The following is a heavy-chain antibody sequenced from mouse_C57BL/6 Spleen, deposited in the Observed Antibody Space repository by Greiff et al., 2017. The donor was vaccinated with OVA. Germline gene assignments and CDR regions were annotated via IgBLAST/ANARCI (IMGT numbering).Heavy chain of an antibody. CDR3: AKERGYDEGGYFDY. CDR1: GFSFTSYG. J-gene: IGHJ2*01. Sequence: VKLMESGPGLVAPSQCLSITCTASGFSFTSYGVSWVRQPPGKGLEWLGVIWGDGSTNYHSAPISRQGISKDNSKSQVILKLNSLQTDDTATYYCAKERGYDEGGYFDYWGQGTTLTVSS. D-gene: IGHD2-2*01. V-gene: IGHV2-3*01. CDR2: IWGDGST.